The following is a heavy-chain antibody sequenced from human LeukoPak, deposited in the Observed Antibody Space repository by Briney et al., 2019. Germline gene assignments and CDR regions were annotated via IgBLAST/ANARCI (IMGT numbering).Heavy chain of an antibody. V-gene: IGHV5-51*01. D-gene: IGHD3-22*01. CDR1: GYSFTNNW. CDR3: ARVDSSGSRASAVDY. CDR2: IYPGDSDT. Sequence: GESLKISCKGSGYSFTNNWIGWVRQMPGKGLEWMGIIYPGDSDTRYSPSFQGQVTISADKSISTAYLQWSSLKASDTAMYYCARVDSSGSRASAVDYWGQGTLVTVSS. J-gene: IGHJ4*02.